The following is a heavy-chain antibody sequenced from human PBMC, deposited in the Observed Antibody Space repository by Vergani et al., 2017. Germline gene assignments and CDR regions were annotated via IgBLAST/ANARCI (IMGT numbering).Heavy chain of an antibody. D-gene: IGHD2-2*01. Sequence: QVQLVQSGAEVKKPWASVKVSCKASGYTFTGYYMHWVRQAPGQGLEWMGWINPNSGGTNYAQKFQGRVTMTRDTSISTAYMELSRQRSDDTAVYYCASTYCSSTGCYAGFDYWGQGTLVTVSS. CDR2: INPNSGGT. CDR3: ASTYCSSTGCYAGFDY. CDR1: GYTFTGYY. V-gene: IGHV1-2*02. J-gene: IGHJ4*02.